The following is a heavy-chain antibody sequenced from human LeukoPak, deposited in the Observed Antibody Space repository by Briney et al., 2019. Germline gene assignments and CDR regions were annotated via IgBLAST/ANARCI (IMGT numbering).Heavy chain of an antibody. D-gene: IGHD3-3*01. J-gene: IGHJ4*02. CDR3: ARDRTIFGVVIIDTGFDY. CDR2: ISAYNGKT. CDR1: GYTFTSYG. Sequence: ASVKVSCKSSGYTFTSYGISRVRQDPGQGLEWMGWISAYNGKTNYAQKLQGRVTMTTDTSTSTAYMELRSLRADDTAVYYCARDRTIFGVVIIDTGFDYWGQGTLVTVSS. V-gene: IGHV1-18*01.